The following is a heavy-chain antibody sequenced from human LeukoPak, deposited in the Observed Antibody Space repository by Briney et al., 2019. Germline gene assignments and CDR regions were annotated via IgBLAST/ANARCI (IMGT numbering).Heavy chain of an antibody. CDR3: ARARGFMGSYYGYFDY. CDR1: GYTFTSYY. V-gene: IGHV1-2*04. Sequence: EASVKVSCKASGYTFTSYYMHWVRQAPGQGLEWMGWINPNSGGTNYAQKFQGWVTMTRDTSISTAYMELSRLRSDDTAVYYCARARGFMGSYYGYFDYWGQGTLVTVSS. D-gene: IGHD1-26*01. J-gene: IGHJ4*02. CDR2: INPNSGGT.